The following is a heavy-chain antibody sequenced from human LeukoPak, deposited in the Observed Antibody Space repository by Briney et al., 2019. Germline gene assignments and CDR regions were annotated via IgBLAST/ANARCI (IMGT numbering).Heavy chain of an antibody. CDR2: IYYSGST. J-gene: IGHJ4*02. CDR1: GGSISSYY. D-gene: IGHD5-12*01. V-gene: IGHV4-59*08. CDR3: ARLRGYYYDY. Sequence: PSETLSLTCTVSGGSISSYYWSWIRQPPGKGLEWIGNIYYSGSTNYNPSLKSRVTISVDTSKNQFSLKLSSVTAADAAVYYCARLRGYYYDYWGRGTQVTVSS.